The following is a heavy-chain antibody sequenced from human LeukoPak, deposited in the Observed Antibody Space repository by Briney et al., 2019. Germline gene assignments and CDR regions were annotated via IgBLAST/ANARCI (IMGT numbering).Heavy chain of an antibody. CDR1: GFTVTNDY. D-gene: IGHD6-13*01. V-gene: IGHV3-66*01. J-gene: IGHJ4*01. CDR3: ATDVRSSPLGF. Sequence: GGSLRLSCAVSGFTVTNDYMNWVRQAPGKGLEWVSIIYSGGSTYYADSVKGRFTISRDSSNNTLFLQMSNLRADDSGLYYCATDVRSSPLGFWGHGTLVTVPS. CDR2: IYSGGST.